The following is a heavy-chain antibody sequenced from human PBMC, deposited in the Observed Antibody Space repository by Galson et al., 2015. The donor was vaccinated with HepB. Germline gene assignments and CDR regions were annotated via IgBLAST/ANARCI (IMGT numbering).Heavy chain of an antibody. CDR3: GKDRARGCAYSPRPSHSTGMDV. V-gene: IGHV3-30*18. Sequence: SLRLSCAASGFTFSSHGMHWVRQAPGKGLEWVEVISYGGSNTYYADSVKGRFTISRDNSKNTLSLQMNSLTTEDTALYDCGKDRARGCAYSPRPSHSTGMDVRGPGTTVTV. CDR1: GFTFSSHG. J-gene: IGHJ6*02. CDR2: ISYGGSNT. D-gene: IGHD4-11*01.